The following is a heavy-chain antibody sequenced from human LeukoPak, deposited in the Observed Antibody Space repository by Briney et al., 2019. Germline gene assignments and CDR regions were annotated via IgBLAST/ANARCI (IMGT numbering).Heavy chain of an antibody. V-gene: IGHV3-30*04. CDR3: ARDGYGLDTPMVSTNFDY. J-gene: IGHJ4*02. D-gene: IGHD5-18*01. CDR1: GFTFRSSA. Sequence: PGGSLRLSCAASGFTFRSSAMHWVRQAPGKGLEWVAVTSYDGRNKYYADSAKGRFTISRDNSKNTLYLQMNGLRPEDTAVYYCARDGYGLDTPMVSTNFDYWGQGTLVTVSS. CDR2: TSYDGRNK.